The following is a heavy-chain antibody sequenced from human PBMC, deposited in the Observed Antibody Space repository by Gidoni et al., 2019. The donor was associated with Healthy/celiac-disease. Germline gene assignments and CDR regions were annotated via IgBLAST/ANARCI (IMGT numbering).Heavy chain of an antibody. Sequence: QVQLQQWGAGLLKPSETLSLTCAVYGGSFSGYYWSWIRQPPGKGLEWIGEINHSGSTNYNPSLKSRVTISVDTSKNQFSLKLSSVTAADTAVYYCARDRYCSSTSCYSLWTGRRGFDYWGQGTLVTVSS. D-gene: IGHD2-2*01. J-gene: IGHJ4*02. CDR2: INHSGST. CDR1: GGSFSGYY. CDR3: ARDRYCSSTSCYSLWTGRRGFDY. V-gene: IGHV4-34*01.